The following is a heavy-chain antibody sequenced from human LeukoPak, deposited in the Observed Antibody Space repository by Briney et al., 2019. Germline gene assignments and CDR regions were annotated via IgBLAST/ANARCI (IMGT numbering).Heavy chain of an antibody. CDR1: GYTFTGYY. V-gene: IGHV1-2*02. CDR3: ARAGMVRGVHFDY. J-gene: IGHJ4*01. D-gene: IGHD3-10*01. Sequence: TLSASSTPSGYTFTGYYMHWVRQAPGQGLEWRGWINPNSGGTNYTQQFQGRVTMTRDTSISTAYVELGKLRSNETAVYNCARAGMVRGVHFDYWGQGTLVTVSS. CDR2: INPNSGGT.